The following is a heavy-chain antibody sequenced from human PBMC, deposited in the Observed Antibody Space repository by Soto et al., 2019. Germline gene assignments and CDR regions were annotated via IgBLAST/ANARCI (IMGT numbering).Heavy chain of an antibody. CDR1: GGSFSGYY. Sequence: PSETLSLTCAVYGGSFSGYYWSWIRQPPGKGLEWIGEINHSGSTNYNPSLKSRVTISVDTSKNQFSLKLSSVTAADTAVYYCARGPPYSSGWYRRDYYGMDVWGQGTTVTV. CDR2: INHSGST. D-gene: IGHD6-19*01. V-gene: IGHV4-34*01. CDR3: ARGPPYSSGWYRRDYYGMDV. J-gene: IGHJ6*02.